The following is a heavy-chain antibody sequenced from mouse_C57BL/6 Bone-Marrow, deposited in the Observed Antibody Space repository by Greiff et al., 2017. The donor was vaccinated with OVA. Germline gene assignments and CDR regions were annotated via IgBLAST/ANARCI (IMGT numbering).Heavy chain of an antibody. CDR2: INPNNGGT. Sequence: EVQLQQSGPELVKPGASVKLSCKASGYTFTDYYMNWVKQSHGKSLEWIGDINPNNGGTSYNQKFKGKATLTVDKSSSTAYMELRSLTSEDSAVYYGARGTSQFVYYFDYWGQGTTLTVSS. D-gene: IGHD3-3*01. CDR3: ARGTSQFVYYFDY. CDR1: GYTFTDYY. V-gene: IGHV1-26*01. J-gene: IGHJ2*01.